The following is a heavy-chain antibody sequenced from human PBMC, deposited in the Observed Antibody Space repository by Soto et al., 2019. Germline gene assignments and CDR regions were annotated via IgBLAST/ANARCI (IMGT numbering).Heavy chain of an antibody. CDR3: AKGPRGHCSGATCYTFGY. J-gene: IGHJ4*02. CDR1: GFTFSTYA. CDR2: ITGGTTGT. V-gene: IGHV3-23*01. Sequence: GGSLRLSCAASGFTFSTYAMNWVRQAPGKRLEWVSSITGGTTGTYYADSVKGRFTISRDNSKNTLYLQMSSLRAEDTAIYYCAKGPRGHCSGATCYTFGYWGPGTLVAVSS. D-gene: IGHD2-15*01.